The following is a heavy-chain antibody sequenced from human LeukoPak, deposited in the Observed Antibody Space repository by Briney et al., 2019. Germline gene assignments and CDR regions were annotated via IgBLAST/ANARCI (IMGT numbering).Heavy chain of an antibody. D-gene: IGHD1-7*01. Sequence: EASVKVSCKASGYTFTGYYMHWVRQAPGQGLEWMGWINPNSGGTNYAQKFQGRVTMTRDTSISTAYMELSRLRSDDTAVYYCARLTGTTFYYYMDVWGKGTTVTVSS. J-gene: IGHJ6*03. CDR1: GYTFTGYY. CDR3: ARLTGTTFYYYMDV. V-gene: IGHV1-2*02. CDR2: INPNSGGT.